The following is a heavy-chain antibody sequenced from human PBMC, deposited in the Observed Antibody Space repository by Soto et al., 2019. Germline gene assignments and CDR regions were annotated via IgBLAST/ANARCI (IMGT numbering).Heavy chain of an antibody. V-gene: IGHV3-23*01. J-gene: IGHJ4*02. CDR1: GFTFSSYA. Sequence: PGGSLRLSCAASGFTFSSYAMSWVRQAPGKGLEWVSAISGSGGSTYYADSVKGRFTISRDNSKNTLYLQMNSLRAEDTAVYYCAKDFRGYSGYDAWIAVAGTPFDFWGQGTLVTVSS. D-gene: IGHD5-12*01. CDR2: ISGSGGST. CDR3: AKDFRGYSGYDAWIAVAGTPFDF.